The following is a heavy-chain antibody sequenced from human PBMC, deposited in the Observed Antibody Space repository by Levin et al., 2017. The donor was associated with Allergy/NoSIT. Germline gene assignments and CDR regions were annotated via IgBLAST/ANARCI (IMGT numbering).Heavy chain of an antibody. Sequence: ASVKVSCAASGITFSSYSMNWVRQAPGKGLEWVSYISSSSSAIYYADSVKGRFTISRDNARNSLYLQMDSLRAEDTAVYYCASGTTVTPYYFDYWGQGTLVTVSS. D-gene: IGHD4-17*01. CDR3: ASGTTVTPYYFDY. V-gene: IGHV3-48*01. CDR1: GITFSSYS. J-gene: IGHJ4*02. CDR2: ISSSSSAI.